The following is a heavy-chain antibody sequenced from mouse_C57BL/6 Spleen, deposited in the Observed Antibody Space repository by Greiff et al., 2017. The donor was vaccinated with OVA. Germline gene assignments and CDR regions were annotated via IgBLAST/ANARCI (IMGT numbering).Heavy chain of an antibody. CDR1: GYAFSSSW. V-gene: IGHV1-82*01. J-gene: IGHJ4*01. CDR2: IYPGDGDT. D-gene: IGHD1-1*01. Sequence: QVQLQQSGPELVKPGASVKISCKASGYAFSSSWMNWVKQRPGKGLEWIGRIYPGDGDTNYNGKFKGKATLTADKSSSTAYMQLSSLTSEDSAVYFCARREVITTVVEYYAMDYWGQGTSVTVSS. CDR3: ARREVITTVVEYYAMDY.